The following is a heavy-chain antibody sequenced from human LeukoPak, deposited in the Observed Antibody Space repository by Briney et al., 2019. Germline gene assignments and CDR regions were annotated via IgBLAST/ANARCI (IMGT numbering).Heavy chain of an antibody. D-gene: IGHD6-13*01. CDR1: GYTFTSYY. J-gene: IGHJ4*02. CDR3: ARAGAIAAAGTSFDY. Sequence: ASVKVSCKASGYTFTSYYMHWVRQAPGQGLEWMGIINPSGGSTSYAQKFQGRVTMTRDTSTSTVYMELSSLRSEDTAVYYCARAGAIAAAGTSFDYWGQGTLVTVSS. CDR2: INPSGGST. V-gene: IGHV1-46*01.